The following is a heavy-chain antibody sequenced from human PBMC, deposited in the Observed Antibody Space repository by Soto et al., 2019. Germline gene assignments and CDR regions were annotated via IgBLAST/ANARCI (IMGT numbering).Heavy chain of an antibody. Sequence: QVQLVQSGAEVKKPGSSVKVSCKASGGTFSSYAISWVRQAPGQGLDWMGGIIPIFGTANYAQKFQGRVTITADKSTSTAYMELSSLRSEDTAVYYCARVYGGYDSRFLGDFDYWGQGTLVTVSS. CDR2: IIPIFGTA. CDR1: GGTFSSYA. D-gene: IGHD3-3*01. V-gene: IGHV1-69*06. J-gene: IGHJ4*02. CDR3: ARVYGGYDSRFLGDFDY.